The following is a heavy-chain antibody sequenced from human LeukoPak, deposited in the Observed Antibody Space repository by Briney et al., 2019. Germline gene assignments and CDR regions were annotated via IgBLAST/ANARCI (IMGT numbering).Heavy chain of an antibody. CDR3: ARDLGQWLDFDY. CDR1: GGSLSSSSYY. CDR2: IYYSGST. Sequence: SETLSLTCTVSGGSLSSSSYYWGWIRQPPGRGLEWIGSIYYSGSTYYNPSLKSRVTISVDTSKNQFSLKLSSVTAADTAVYYCARDLGQWLDFDYWGQGTLVTVSS. V-gene: IGHV4-39*07. J-gene: IGHJ4*02. D-gene: IGHD6-19*01.